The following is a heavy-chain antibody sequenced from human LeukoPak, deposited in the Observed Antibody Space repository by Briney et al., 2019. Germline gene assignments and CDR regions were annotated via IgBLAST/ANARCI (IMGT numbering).Heavy chain of an antibody. CDR3: ARDKIVVVVAAPLYYMDV. Sequence: GGSLRLSCAASGFTFSSYSMNWVRQAPGKGLEWVSSISSSSSYIYYADSVKGRFTISRDNAKNSLYLQMNSLRAEDTAVYYCARDKIVVVVAAPLYYMDVWGKGTTVTISS. J-gene: IGHJ6*03. CDR1: GFTFSSYS. CDR2: ISSSSSYI. D-gene: IGHD2-15*01. V-gene: IGHV3-21*01.